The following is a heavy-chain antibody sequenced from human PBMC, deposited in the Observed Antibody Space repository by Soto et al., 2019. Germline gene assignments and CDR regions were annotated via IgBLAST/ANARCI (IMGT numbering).Heavy chain of an antibody. CDR1: GYTFINHG. J-gene: IGHJ4*02. CDR2: IYPYNGNT. Sequence: ASVKVSCKSSGYTFINHGIFWVRQAPGQGLEWMAWIYPYNGNTNYAQKFLGRVTLTTDTSTSTAYMDLRSLTSDDTAIYYCARDLTAAAGGGYWGQGTLVTV. V-gene: IGHV1-18*01. CDR3: ARDLTAAAGGGY. D-gene: IGHD6-13*01.